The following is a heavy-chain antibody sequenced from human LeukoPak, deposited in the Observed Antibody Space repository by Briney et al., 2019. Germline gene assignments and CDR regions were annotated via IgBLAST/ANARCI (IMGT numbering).Heavy chain of an antibody. J-gene: IGHJ4*02. D-gene: IGHD2-2*01. Sequence: GGSLRLSCAASGFTFSSYEMNWVRQAPGKGLEWVSYISSSGSTIYYADSVKGRFTISRDNSKNTLYLQMNSLRAEDTAVYYCAKVGSISDSWGQGTLVTVSS. CDR3: AKVGSISDS. V-gene: IGHV3-48*03. CDR1: GFTFSSYE. CDR2: ISSSGSTI.